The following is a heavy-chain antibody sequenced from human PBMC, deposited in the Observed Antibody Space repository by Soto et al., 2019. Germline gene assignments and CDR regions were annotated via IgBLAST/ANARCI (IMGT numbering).Heavy chain of an antibody. Sequence: SETLSLTCAVYGGSFSDYYWTWIRQPPGKGLEWIGEINHSGSTNCNPSLKSRVIMPVDTSKNQFSLKLNSVTAADTAVYYCARGSFGTYPNLLDYWGQGSRVTVSS. V-gene: IGHV4-34*01. CDR2: INHSGST. CDR1: GGSFSDYY. D-gene: IGHD3-10*01. CDR3: ARGSFGTYPNLLDY. J-gene: IGHJ4*02.